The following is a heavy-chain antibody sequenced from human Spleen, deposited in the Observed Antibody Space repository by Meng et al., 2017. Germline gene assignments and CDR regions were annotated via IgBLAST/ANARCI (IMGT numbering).Heavy chain of an antibody. CDR1: GYTFTSYG. Sequence: ASVKVSCKASGYTFTSYGISWVRQAPGQGLEWMGWISAYKGNTNYAQKLQDRVTMTTDTSTSTAYMELRSLRSDDTAVYYCAREQGYYYDSSGYSTDAFDIWGQGTMVTVSS. D-gene: IGHD3-22*01. CDR2: ISAYKGNT. J-gene: IGHJ3*02. CDR3: AREQGYYYDSSGYSTDAFDI. V-gene: IGHV1-18*01.